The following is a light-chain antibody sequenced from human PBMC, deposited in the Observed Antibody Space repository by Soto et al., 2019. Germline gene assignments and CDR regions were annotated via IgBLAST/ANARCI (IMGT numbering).Light chain of an antibody. CDR1: QRVSSSS. V-gene: IGKV3-20*01. CDR2: GAS. J-gene: IGKJ2*01. CDR3: QQYENWSYT. Sequence: ELVLTLSPGTLSLSPGERATLSYRASQRVSSSSLAWYQQTPGQAPRPLIYGASSRATGIPDRFSGRGTGADSAFTSSRLEPEDFAVYYCQQYENWSYTVGQGTKV.